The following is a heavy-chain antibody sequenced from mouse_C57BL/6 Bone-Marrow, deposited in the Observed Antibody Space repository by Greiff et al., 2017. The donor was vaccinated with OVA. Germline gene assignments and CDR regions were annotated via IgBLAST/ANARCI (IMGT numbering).Heavy chain of an antibody. Sequence: QVQLQQSGAELARPGASVKMSCKASGYTFTSYTMHWVKQRPGQGLEWIGYINPSSGYTKYNQKFNDKATLTADKSSSTAYMQLSSLTSEDSAVYYCARAYYSTWFAYWGQGTLVTVSA. D-gene: IGHD2-5*01. J-gene: IGHJ3*01. CDR1: GYTFTSYT. CDR2: INPSSGYT. V-gene: IGHV1-4*01. CDR3: ARAYYSTWFAY.